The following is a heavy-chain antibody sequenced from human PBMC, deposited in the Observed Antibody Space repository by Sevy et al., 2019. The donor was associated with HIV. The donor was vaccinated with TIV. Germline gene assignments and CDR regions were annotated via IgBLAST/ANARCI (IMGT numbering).Heavy chain of an antibody. CDR2: IKSKADGGTT. CDR3: TTAGG. J-gene: IGHJ4*02. V-gene: IGHV3-15*07. Sequence: GGSLRLSCAASGFILNTAWMNWVRQAPGKGLEWVGRIKSKADGGTTDYIAPVKGRFTISRDDLKDTLFLQMDSLRTEDTAMYYCTTAGGWGQGTLVTVSS. CDR1: GFILNTAW. D-gene: IGHD6-13*01.